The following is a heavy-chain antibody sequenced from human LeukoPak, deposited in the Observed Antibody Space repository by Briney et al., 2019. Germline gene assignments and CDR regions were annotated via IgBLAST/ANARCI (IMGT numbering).Heavy chain of an antibody. V-gene: IGHV3-30*18. Sequence: PGRSLRLSCAASGFTFSSYGMYWVHQAPGKGLEWVAVISYDGSNKYYADSVKGRFTISRDNSKNTLYLQMNSLRAEDTAVYYCAKILPDTVTADYWGQGTLVTVSS. CDR1: GFTFSSYG. CDR3: AKILPDTVTADY. J-gene: IGHJ4*02. D-gene: IGHD4-11*01. CDR2: ISYDGSNK.